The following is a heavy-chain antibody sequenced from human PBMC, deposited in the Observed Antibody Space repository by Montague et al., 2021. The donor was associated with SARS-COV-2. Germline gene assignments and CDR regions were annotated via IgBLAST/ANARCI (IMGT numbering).Heavy chain of an antibody. Sequence: SETLSLTCTVSGGSISGSSYYWGWIRQPPGKGLEWIGSIYYSGGTYYNPSLKSRVTISVDTSKNQFSLKLSSVTAADTAVYYCARHPRGYYDYVWGSPSYYFDYWGQGTLVTVSS. CDR3: ARHPRGYYDYVWGSPSYYFDY. D-gene: IGHD3-16*01. CDR1: GGSISGSSYY. V-gene: IGHV4-39*01. J-gene: IGHJ4*02. CDR2: IYYSGGT.